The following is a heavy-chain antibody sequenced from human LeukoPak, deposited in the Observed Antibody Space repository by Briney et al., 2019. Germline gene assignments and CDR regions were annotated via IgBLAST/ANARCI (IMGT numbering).Heavy chain of an antibody. J-gene: IGHJ3*02. CDR3: TRKNWAFDI. CDR2: IRSKAYGGTT. CDR1: GFTFGDYA. V-gene: IGHV3-49*04. Sequence: GGSLRLSCTASGFTFGDYAMSWVRQAPGKGLEWVGFIRSKAYGGTTEYAASVKGRFTISRDDSKSIAYLQMNSLKAEDTAVYYCTRKNWAFDIWGQGTMVTVSS.